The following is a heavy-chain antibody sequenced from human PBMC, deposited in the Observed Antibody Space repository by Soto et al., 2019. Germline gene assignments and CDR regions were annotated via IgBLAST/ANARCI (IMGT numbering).Heavy chain of an antibody. J-gene: IGHJ6*02. D-gene: IGHD3-3*02. V-gene: IGHV1-8*01. Sequence: QVQLVQSGAEVKKPGASVKVSCKASGYTFTTYDINWVRQATGQGLEWMGWMNPNSGHTVYAQKFQGRVTVTRDTSIHTSSMELRSLRSEDTAVYYSATGSMCFAGSGMAVWGQGTTVTVS. CDR3: ATGSMCFAGSGMAV. CDR1: GYTFTTYD. CDR2: MNPNSGHT.